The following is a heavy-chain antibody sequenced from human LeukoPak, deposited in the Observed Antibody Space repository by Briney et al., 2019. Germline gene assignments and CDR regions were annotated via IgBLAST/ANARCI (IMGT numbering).Heavy chain of an antibody. V-gene: IGHV3-7*03. CDR3: ARADGMDV. CDR2: IKQDGSEK. J-gene: IGHJ6*04. CDR1: GFTFSSYG. Sequence: GRSLRLSCAASGFTFSSYGMHWVRQAPGKGLEWVANIKQDGSEKYYVNSVKGRFTISRDNAKNSLYLQMNSLRAEDTAVYYCARADGMDVWGKGTTVTVSS.